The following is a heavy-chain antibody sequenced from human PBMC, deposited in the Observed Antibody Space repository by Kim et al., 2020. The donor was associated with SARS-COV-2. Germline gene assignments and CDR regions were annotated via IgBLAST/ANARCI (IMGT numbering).Heavy chain of an antibody. J-gene: IGHJ4*02. D-gene: IGHD3-22*01. V-gene: IGHV4-34*04. CDR3: ARGDSSV. CDR2: GSP. Sequence: GSPDNNPSLQSGDTISVDTCKNQFSLKLSSVTAADTAVYYCARGDSSVWGQGTLVTVSS.